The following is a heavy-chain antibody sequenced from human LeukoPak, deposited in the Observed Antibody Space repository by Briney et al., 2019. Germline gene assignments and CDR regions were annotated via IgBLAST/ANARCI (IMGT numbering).Heavy chain of an antibody. J-gene: IGHJ4*02. Sequence: QSGGSLRLSCAASGFTFSSYAMSWVRQAPGKGLEWVSAISGSGGSTYYADSVKGRSTISRDNSKNTLYLQMNSLRAEDTAVYYCAKAGVRGVAYYFDYWGQGTLVTVSS. D-gene: IGHD3-10*01. CDR1: GFTFSSYA. CDR3: AKAGVRGVAYYFDY. CDR2: ISGSGGST. V-gene: IGHV3-23*01.